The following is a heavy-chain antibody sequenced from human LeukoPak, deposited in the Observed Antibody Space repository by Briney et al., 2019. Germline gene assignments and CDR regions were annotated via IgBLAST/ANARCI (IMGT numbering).Heavy chain of an antibody. CDR3: ARLPERWLPLDY. CDR2: IIPIFGTA. Sequence: GASVKVSCTASGGTFSSYAISWVRQAPGQGLEWMGGIIPIFGTANYAQKFQGRVTITADESTSTAYMELSRLRSEDTAVYYCARLPERWLPLDYWGQGTLVTVSS. J-gene: IGHJ4*02. CDR1: GGTFSSYA. D-gene: IGHD5-24*01. V-gene: IGHV1-69*13.